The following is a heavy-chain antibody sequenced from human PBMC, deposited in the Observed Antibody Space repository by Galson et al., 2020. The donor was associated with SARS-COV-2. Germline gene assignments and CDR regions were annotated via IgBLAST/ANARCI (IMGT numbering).Heavy chain of an antibody. CDR1: GFTFSDYY. CDR3: ARDIEVDSGYARHYYYGMDV. Sequence: GGSLRLSCAASGFTFSDYYMSWIRQAPGKGLEWVLYISSSSSYTNYADSVKGRFTISRDNAKNSLYLQMNSLRAEDTAVYYCARDIEVDSGYARHYYYGMDVWGQGTTVTVSS. CDR2: ISSSSSYT. D-gene: IGHD5-12*01. J-gene: IGHJ6*02. V-gene: IGHV3-11*06.